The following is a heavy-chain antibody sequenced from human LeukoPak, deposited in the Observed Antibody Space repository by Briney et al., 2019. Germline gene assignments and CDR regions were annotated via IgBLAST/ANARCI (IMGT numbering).Heavy chain of an antibody. CDR1: GYTFTGYY. J-gene: IGHJ4*02. D-gene: IGHD3/OR15-3a*01. CDR3: ARGTGYYFDY. V-gene: IGHV1-69*01. CDR2: IIPIFGTA. Sequence: ASVKVSCKASGYTFTGYYIHWVRQAPGQGLEWMGGIIPIFGTANYAQKFQGRVTITADESTSTAYMELSSLRSEDTAVYYCARGTGYYFDYWGQGTLVTVSS.